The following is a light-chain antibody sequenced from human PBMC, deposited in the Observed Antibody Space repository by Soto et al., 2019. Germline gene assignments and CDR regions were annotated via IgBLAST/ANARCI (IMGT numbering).Light chain of an antibody. V-gene: IGKV1-5*01. CDR1: HGISTY. CDR2: DGS. CDR3: QQYFSSSWT. Sequence: DIQMTQSPSTLSASIGDRVTFTCRASHGISTYLAWDQRIPGKAPKLLMYDGSTLERGVPSRFSGSGYETDFTLTISSLQPDDFATYFCQQYFSSSWTFGQGTTVEIK. J-gene: IGKJ1*01.